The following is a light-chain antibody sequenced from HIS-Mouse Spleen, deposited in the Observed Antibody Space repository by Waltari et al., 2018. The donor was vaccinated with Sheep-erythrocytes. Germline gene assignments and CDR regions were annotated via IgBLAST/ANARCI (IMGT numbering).Light chain of an antibody. V-gene: IGLV3-10*01. CDR1: ALPKKY. CDR2: EDS. Sequence: SYELTQPPSVSVSPGQTARITCSGDALPKKYAYWYQQKSGQAPVLVIYEDSKRPSGIPGRFSGSSSGTMATLTISGAQVEDEADYYCYSTDSSGYHRVFGGGTKLTVL. CDR3: YSTDSSGYHRV. J-gene: IGLJ3*02.